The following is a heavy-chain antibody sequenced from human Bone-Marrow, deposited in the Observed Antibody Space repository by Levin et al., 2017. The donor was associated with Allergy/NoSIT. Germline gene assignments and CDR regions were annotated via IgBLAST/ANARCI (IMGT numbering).Heavy chain of an antibody. Sequence: PGESLKISCKSSGFTFSRYSMNWVRQAPGKGLEWVASIGGNGEITYYAESVAGRFTVSRDNAEKSMFLHMDSLRAEDTAVYYCAREEYTSALLYWGPGTLVTVSS. CDR2: IGGNGEIT. V-gene: IGHV3-21*01. CDR3: AREEYTSALLY. CDR1: GFTFSRYS. D-gene: IGHD1-1*01. J-gene: IGHJ4*02.